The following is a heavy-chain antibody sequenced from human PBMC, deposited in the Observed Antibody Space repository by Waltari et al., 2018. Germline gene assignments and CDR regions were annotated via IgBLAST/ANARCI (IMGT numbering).Heavy chain of an antibody. J-gene: IGHJ4*02. V-gene: IGHV4-34*01. CDR1: GGSFSRHY. CDR3: ARSGYCTNGVCSNYFDY. D-gene: IGHD2-8*01. CDR2: SNHSGST. Sequence: HVQLQQCGAVRLRPAETLSLPCALQGGSFSRHYWSWIRQPPGTRLEWSGESNHSGSTNYNPSLKSRVTISVDTSKNQFSLKLSSVTAADTAVYYCARSGYCTNGVCSNYFDYWGQGTLVTVSS.